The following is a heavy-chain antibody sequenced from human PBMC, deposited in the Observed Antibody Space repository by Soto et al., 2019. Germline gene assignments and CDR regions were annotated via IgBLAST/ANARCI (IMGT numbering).Heavy chain of an antibody. CDR2: ISGTGGST. Sequence: GGSLRLSCAASGFTFSSYAMSWVRQAPGRGLEWVSGISGTGGSTYYADSVQGRFTISRDNSKNTLYLQMNSLRVEDTAVYYCAKDPRYSSSWYYFDYWGQGTLVTVSS. CDR3: AKDPRYSSSWYYFDY. J-gene: IGHJ4*02. D-gene: IGHD6-13*01. CDR1: GFTFSSYA. V-gene: IGHV3-23*01.